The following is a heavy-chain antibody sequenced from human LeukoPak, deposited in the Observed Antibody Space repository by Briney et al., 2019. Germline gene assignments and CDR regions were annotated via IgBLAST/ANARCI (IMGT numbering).Heavy chain of an antibody. V-gene: IGHV4-4*07. D-gene: IGHD2-15*01. Sequence: SETLSLSCTVSGGSISSYYWSWIRQPAGKGLEWIGRIYTSGSTNYNPSLKSRVTMSVDTSKNQFSLKLSSVTAADTAVYYCARAPGYCSGGSCSTLDIWGQGTMVTVSS. CDR1: GGSISSYY. CDR3: ARAPGYCSGGSCSTLDI. CDR2: IYTSGST. J-gene: IGHJ3*02.